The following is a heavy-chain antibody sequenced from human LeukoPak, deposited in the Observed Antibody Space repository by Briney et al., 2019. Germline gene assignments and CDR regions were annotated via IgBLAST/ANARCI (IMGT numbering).Heavy chain of an antibody. J-gene: IGHJ4*02. CDR2: ISSSSSYI. CDR1: GFIFSSYS. Sequence: GGSLRLSCAASGFIFSSYSMNWVRQAPGKGLEWVSSISSSSSYIYYADSVKGRFTISRDNAKNSLYLQMNSLKAEDTAVYYCVSLDGYNPYFDYWGQGTLVTVSS. V-gene: IGHV3-21*01. CDR3: VSLDGYNPYFDY. D-gene: IGHD5-24*01.